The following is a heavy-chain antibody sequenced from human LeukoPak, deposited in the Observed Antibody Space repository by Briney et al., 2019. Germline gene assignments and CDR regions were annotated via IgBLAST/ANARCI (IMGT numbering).Heavy chain of an antibody. Sequence: AGGSLRLSCAASGFTVSSNYMSWVRQAQGKGLEWVSVIYSGGSTYYADSVKGRFTISRDNSKNTLYLQMNSLRAEDTAVYYCASVPTRITISPMGYWGQGTLVTVSS. V-gene: IGHV3-53*01. CDR1: GFTVSSNY. CDR2: IYSGGST. J-gene: IGHJ4*02. D-gene: IGHD3-10*01. CDR3: ASVPTRITISPMGY.